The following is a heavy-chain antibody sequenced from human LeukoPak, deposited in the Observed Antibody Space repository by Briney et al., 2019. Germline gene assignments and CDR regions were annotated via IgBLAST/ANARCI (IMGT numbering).Heavy chain of an antibody. CDR1: GGTFSSYA. Sequence: ASVKVSCKASGGTFSSYAISWVRQAPGQGLEWMGGIIPIFGTANYAQKIQGRVTITAEKSTRTAYMELSSLRSEDTAVYYCTYGDPYGMDVWGKGTTVTVSS. CDR3: TYGDPYGMDV. V-gene: IGHV1-69*06. CDR2: IIPIFGTA. D-gene: IGHD4-17*01. J-gene: IGHJ6*04.